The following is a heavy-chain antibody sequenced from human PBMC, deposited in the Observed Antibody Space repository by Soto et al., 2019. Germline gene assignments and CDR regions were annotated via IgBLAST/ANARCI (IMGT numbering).Heavy chain of an antibody. Sequence: ASVKVSCTASGGTFCSHGVAWVRQAPGQGLEWMGGFIAMLGTPTYAKKVQGRATITADESLTSSYLELRSLRSEDTAVYFCARGAMAKFDYWGQGTVVTVSS. D-gene: IGHD5-18*01. V-gene: IGHV1-69*13. CDR3: ARGAMAKFDY. CDR1: GGTFCSHG. J-gene: IGHJ4*02. CDR2: FIAMLGTP.